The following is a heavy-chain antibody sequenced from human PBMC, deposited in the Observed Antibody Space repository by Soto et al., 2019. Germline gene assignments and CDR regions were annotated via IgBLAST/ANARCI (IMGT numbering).Heavy chain of an antibody. CDR2: ISYDRSNK. CDR3: AKYELGGWTGDY. J-gene: IGHJ4*02. Sequence: QVQLVESGGGVVQPGRSLRLSCAASGFTFSSYGMHWVRQAPGKGLEWMAVISYDRSNKYYADSEKGRFTISRDNSKNTLYLQMNSLRAEVTAVYYCAKYELGGWTGDYWGQGTLVTVSS. V-gene: IGHV3-30*18. CDR1: GFTFSSYG. D-gene: IGHD7-27*01.